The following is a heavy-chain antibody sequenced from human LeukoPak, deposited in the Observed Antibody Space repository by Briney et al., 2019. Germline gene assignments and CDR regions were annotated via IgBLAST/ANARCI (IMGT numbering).Heavy chain of an antibody. CDR1: GFTFSIYE. Sequence: PGGSLRLSCAASGFTFSIYEMNWVRQAPGKGLEWVSYISSSGSTIYYADSVKGRFTISRDNAKNSLYLQMNSLRAEDTAVYYCARDRHYYDSSGYYFHYGMDVWGQGTTVTVSS. V-gene: IGHV3-48*03. CDR3: ARDRHYYDSSGYYFHYGMDV. CDR2: ISSSGSTI. J-gene: IGHJ6*02. D-gene: IGHD3-22*01.